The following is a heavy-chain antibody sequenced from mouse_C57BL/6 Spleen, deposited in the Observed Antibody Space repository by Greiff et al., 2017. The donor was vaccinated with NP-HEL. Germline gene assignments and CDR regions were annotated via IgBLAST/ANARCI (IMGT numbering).Heavy chain of an antibody. V-gene: IGHV1-50*01. CDR3: ARSGSNYEVDWFAY. CDR2: IDPSDSYT. J-gene: IGHJ3*01. CDR1: GYTFTSYW. Sequence: QVQLQQPGAELVKPGASVKLSCKASGYTFTSYWMQWVKQRPGQGLEWIGEIDPSDSYTNYNQKFKGKATLTVDTSSSTAYMQLSSLTSEDSAVYYCARSGSNYEVDWFAYWGQGTLVTVSA. D-gene: IGHD2-5*01.